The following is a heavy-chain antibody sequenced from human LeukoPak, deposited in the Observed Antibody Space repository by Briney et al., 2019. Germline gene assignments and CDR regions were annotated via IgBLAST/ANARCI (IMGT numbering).Heavy chain of an antibody. D-gene: IGHD2-2*01. J-gene: IGHJ3*02. Sequence: GESLRISCKGSGYRFTSYWISWVRQMPGKGLEWTGRIDPSDSHTNYSPSFQGHVTISADKSISTAYLQWSSMKASDTAMYYCARHVYCSSTGCYAAFDIWGQGTMVTVSS. CDR3: ARHVYCSSTGCYAAFDI. CDR2: IDPSDSHT. V-gene: IGHV5-10-1*01. CDR1: GYRFTSYW.